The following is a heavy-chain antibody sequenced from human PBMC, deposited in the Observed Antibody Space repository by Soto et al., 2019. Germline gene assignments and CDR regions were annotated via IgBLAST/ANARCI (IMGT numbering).Heavy chain of an antibody. CDR2: INPKTGDT. D-gene: IGHD2-21*01. V-gene: IGHV1-2*02. J-gene: IGHJ6*02. CDR1: GYNFAGQY. CDR3: AREEMWGMDV. Sequence: ASVKVSCKASGYNFAGQYIHWVRQAPGQGLQWMAWINPKTGDTNYAQRFQGRITVTGDTSISTVYMELTRLRSDDTAVYYCAREEMWGMDVWGQGTTVTVSS.